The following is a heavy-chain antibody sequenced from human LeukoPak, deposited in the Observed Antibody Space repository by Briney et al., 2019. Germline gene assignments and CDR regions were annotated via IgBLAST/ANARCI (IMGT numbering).Heavy chain of an antibody. CDR2: IYTSGST. CDR1: GGSISSGSYY. Sequence: SETLSLTCTVSGGSISSGSYYWSWIRQPAGKGLEWIGRIYTSGSTNYNPSLKSRVIIPVDTSKNQFSLELSSVTAADTAVYYCARGPRFGELLWHWFDPWGQGTLVTVSS. J-gene: IGHJ5*02. V-gene: IGHV4-61*02. D-gene: IGHD3-10*01. CDR3: ARGPRFGELLWHWFDP.